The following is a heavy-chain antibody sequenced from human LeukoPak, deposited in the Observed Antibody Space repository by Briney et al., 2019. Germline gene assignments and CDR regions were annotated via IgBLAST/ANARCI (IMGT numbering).Heavy chain of an antibody. D-gene: IGHD2/OR15-2a*01. CDR3: ARDRELYGYYYGMDV. J-gene: IGHJ6*02. CDR2: ISAYNGNT. V-gene: IGHV1-18*01. CDR1: GYTFTSYG. Sequence: ASVKVSCKASGYTFTSYGISWVRQAPGQGLEWMGWISAYNGNTNYAQKLQGRVTMTTDTSTSTAYMELRSLRSDDTAVYYRARDRELYGYYYGMDVWGQGTTVTVSS.